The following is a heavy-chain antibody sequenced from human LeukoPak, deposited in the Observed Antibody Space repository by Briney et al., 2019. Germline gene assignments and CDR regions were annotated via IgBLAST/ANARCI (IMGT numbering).Heavy chain of an antibody. D-gene: IGHD6-13*01. CDR2: IKQDGSEK. V-gene: IGHV3-7*01. CDR1: GFTFSSYW. Sequence: GGSLRLSCAASGFTFSSYWMSLVRQAPGKGLEWVANIKQDGSEKYYVDSVKGRFTISRDNAKNSLYLQMNSLRAEDTAVYYCARDRSGYSWLTWRHGMDVWGQGTTVTVSS. J-gene: IGHJ6*02. CDR3: ARDRSGYSWLTWRHGMDV.